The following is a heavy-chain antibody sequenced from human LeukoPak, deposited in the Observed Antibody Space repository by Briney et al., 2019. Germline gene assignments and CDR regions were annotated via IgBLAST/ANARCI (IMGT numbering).Heavy chain of an antibody. V-gene: IGHV3-33*01. CDR2: IWYDGSNK. D-gene: IGHD2-2*02. Sequence: GRSLRLSCAASGFTFSSYGMHWVRQAPGKGLEGVAVIWYDGSNKYYADSVKGRFTISRDNSKNTLYLQMNSLRAEDTAVYYCARDRHCSSTSCYTYFDYWGQGTLVTVSS. J-gene: IGHJ4*02. CDR3: ARDRHCSSTSCYTYFDY. CDR1: GFTFSSYG.